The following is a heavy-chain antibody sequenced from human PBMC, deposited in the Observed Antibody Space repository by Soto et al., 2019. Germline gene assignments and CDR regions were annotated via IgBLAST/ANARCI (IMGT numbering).Heavy chain of an antibody. D-gene: IGHD5-18*01. CDR2: IYPGDSDT. CDR1: GYSFTSYW. V-gene: IGHV5-51*01. J-gene: IGHJ6*02. Sequence: ESLKISFKGSGYSFTSYWIGWVGQMPGKGLEWMGIIYPGDSDTRYSPSFQGQVTISADKSISTAYLQWSSLKASDTAMYYCARHRGKIQGGMDVWGQGTTVTVSS. CDR3: ARHRGKIQGGMDV.